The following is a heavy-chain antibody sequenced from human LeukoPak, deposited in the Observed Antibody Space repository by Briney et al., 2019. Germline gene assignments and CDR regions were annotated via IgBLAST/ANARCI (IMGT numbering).Heavy chain of an antibody. V-gene: IGHV4-34*01. CDR1: GGSFSGYY. D-gene: IGHD4-17*01. CDR3: ARRAIPMTTVPTAWFDP. CDR2: INHSGSH. J-gene: IGHJ5*02. Sequence: PSETLSLTCAVYGGSFSGYYWSWIRQPPGKGLEWIGEINHSGSHNYNPSPKSRVTISVTTSKNQFSLKLSSVTAADTAVYYCARRAIPMTTVPTAWFDPWGQGTLVTASS.